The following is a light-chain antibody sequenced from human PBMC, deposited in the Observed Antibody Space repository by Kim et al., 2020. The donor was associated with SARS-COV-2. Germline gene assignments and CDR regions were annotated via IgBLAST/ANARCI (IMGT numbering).Light chain of an antibody. CDR3: QAWDRSTAV. CDR1: KLGDKY. V-gene: IGLV3-1*01. Sequence: SYELTQPPSVSVSPGQTASITCSGDKLGDKYACWYQQKPGQSPVLVIYQDNKRPSGIPERFSGSNSGNTATLTISGTQAMDEADYYCQAWDRSTAVCGGG. J-gene: IGLJ2*01. CDR2: QDN.